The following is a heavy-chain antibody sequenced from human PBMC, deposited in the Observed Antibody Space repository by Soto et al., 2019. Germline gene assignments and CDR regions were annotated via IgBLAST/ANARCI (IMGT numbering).Heavy chain of an antibody. CDR1: GYTFTSYG. J-gene: IGHJ4*02. D-gene: IGHD6-19*01. CDR2: ISAYNGNT. Sequence: ASVKVSCKASGYTFTSYGISWVRQAPGQGLEWMGWISAYNGNTNYAQKLQGRVTMTTDTSTSTAYMELRSLRSDDTAVYYCAAGYSSGWDPYYFDYWGQGTLVTVSS. V-gene: IGHV1-18*01. CDR3: AAGYSSGWDPYYFDY.